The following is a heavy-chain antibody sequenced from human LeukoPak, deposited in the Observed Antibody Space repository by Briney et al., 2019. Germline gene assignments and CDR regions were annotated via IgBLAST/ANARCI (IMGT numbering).Heavy chain of an antibody. Sequence: GGSLRLSCAASGFTFSSYSMDWVRQAPGKGLEWVSSISSSSHYIYYADSVKGRFTISRDNAKNSLYLQMNSLRAEDTAVYYCARGVGYDFWSGYLNWGQGTLVTVSS. J-gene: IGHJ4*02. CDR1: GFTFSSYS. CDR2: ISSSSHYI. V-gene: IGHV3-21*01. D-gene: IGHD3-3*01. CDR3: ARGVGYDFWSGYLN.